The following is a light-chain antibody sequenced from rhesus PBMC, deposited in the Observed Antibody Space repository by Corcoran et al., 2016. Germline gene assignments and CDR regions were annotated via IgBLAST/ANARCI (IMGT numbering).Light chain of an antibody. CDR2: GAS. Sequence: EIVMTQSPATLSLSPGERATLSCRASQSVSSSLAWYQQKPGQAPKLLIYGASSRATGIPDRFSGSGSGTEFTLTISSLEPEDVGVYYCQQDYSWPTCGPGTKLDIK. J-gene: IGKJ3*01. CDR1: QSVSSS. CDR3: QQDYSWPT. V-gene: IGKV3-42*01.